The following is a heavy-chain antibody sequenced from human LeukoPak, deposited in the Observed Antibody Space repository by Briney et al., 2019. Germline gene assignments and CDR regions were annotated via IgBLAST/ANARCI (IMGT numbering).Heavy chain of an antibody. CDR1: DGSISNRVYY. CDR3: ARHPSSGRKPAYAMDV. J-gene: IGHJ6*02. Sequence: SSETPSLTCTVSDGSISNRVYYWGWIRQPPGKGLEWIGSISYTGSTYYDPSLKRRVTISVDTSKNQFSLKLNSVTAADTAVYYCARHPSSGRKPAYAMDVWGQGTTVTVSS. V-gene: IGHV4-39*01. CDR2: ISYTGST.